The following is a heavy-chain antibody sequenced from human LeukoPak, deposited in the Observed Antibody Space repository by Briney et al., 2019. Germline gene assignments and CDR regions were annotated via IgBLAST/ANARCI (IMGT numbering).Heavy chain of an antibody. CDR3: ASGYTASTF. D-gene: IGHD5-24*01. CDR1: GFTFSDYW. CDR2: IKQDGSEK. J-gene: IGHJ4*02. V-gene: IGHV3-7*01. Sequence: PGGSLRLSCVASGFTFSDYWMTWVRQAPGKGLEWVANIKQDGSEKYFVESVKGRFTISRDNARNSVYLQMSNLRGEDTALYYCASGYTASTFWGQGTLVSVSS.